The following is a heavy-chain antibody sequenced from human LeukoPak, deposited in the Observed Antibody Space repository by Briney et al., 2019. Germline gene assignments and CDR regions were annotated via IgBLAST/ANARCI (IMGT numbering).Heavy chain of an antibody. D-gene: IGHD3-22*01. CDR3: TRHRYYYDT. V-gene: IGHV4-59*08. CDR1: GGSINSNF. J-gene: IGHJ4*02. Sequence: SETLSLTCTVSGGSINSNFYTWIRQPPGKGLEWIGNIYGSGSAKYNPSLKSRATISGDTPKNQVSLKLTSGTAADTAVYFCTRHRYYYDTWGPGTVVTVSS. CDR2: IYGSGSA.